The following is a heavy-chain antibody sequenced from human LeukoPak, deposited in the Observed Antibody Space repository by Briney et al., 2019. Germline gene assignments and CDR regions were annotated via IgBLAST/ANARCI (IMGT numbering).Heavy chain of an antibody. Sequence: SETLSLTCAVYGGSFSGYYWSWIRQPPGKGLEWIGYIYYSGSTNYNPSLKSRVTISVDTSKNQFSLKLSSVTAADTAVYYCAKLSGAYYYMDVWGKGTTVTVSS. CDR2: IYYSGST. J-gene: IGHJ6*03. CDR3: AKLSGAYYYMDV. CDR1: GGSFSGYY. V-gene: IGHV4-59*01. D-gene: IGHD1-14*01.